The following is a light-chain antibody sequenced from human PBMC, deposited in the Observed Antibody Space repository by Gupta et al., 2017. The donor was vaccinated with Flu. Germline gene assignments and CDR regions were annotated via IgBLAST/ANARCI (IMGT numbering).Light chain of an antibody. CDR1: RSVLYTSNNKNY. V-gene: IGKV4-1*01. CDR2: WAS. CDR3: QQYFTSPWT. J-gene: IGKJ1*01. Sequence: DIVMIQSPDSLAVSLGERATINCKSSRSVLYTSNNKNYLAWLQQKPGQPPKVVIYWASTRESGVPDRFSGSGSGTDFTLTISGLQAEDVAVYYCQQYFTSPWTFGQGTKVEIK.